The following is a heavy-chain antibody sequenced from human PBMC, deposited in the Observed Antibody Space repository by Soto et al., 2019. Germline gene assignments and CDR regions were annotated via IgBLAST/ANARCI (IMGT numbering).Heavy chain of an antibody. CDR3: ARVPQEVGAEDTFDY. CDR2: IYYSGST. CDR1: GGSISSSSYY. J-gene: IGHJ4*02. D-gene: IGHD1-26*01. Sequence: SETLSLTCTVSGGSISSSSYYWGWIRQPPGKGLEWIGSIYYSGSTYYNPSLKSRVTISVDTSKNQFSLKLSSVTAADTAVYYCARVPQEVGAEDTFDYWGQGTLVTVSS. V-gene: IGHV4-39*01.